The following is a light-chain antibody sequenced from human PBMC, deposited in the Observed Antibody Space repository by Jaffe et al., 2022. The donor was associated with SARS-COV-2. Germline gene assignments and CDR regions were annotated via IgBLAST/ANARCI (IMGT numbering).Light chain of an antibody. Sequence: EIVLTQSPGTLSLSPGEGATLSCRASQTVRSDYLAWYQQKLGQAPRLVIYGASNRATGISDRFSGSGSGTKFTLSISRLEPEDYAVYYCQQNDTSPMTFGPGTTVDL. CDR2: GAS. CDR1: QTVRSDY. V-gene: IGKV3-20*01. J-gene: IGKJ3*01. CDR3: QQNDTSPMT.